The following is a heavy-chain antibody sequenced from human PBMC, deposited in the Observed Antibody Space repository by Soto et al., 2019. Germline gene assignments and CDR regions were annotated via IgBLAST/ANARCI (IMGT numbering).Heavy chain of an antibody. CDR2: IKSKTDGGTT. V-gene: IGHV3-15*01. J-gene: IGHJ4*02. CDR3: AKDRGPRRQWFIDPFDY. D-gene: IGHD3-22*01. CDR1: GFTFSNAW. Sequence: GGSLRLSCAASGFTFSNAWMSWVRQAPGKGLEWVGRIKSKTDGGTTDYAAPVKGRFTISRDNSKNTVYLQMNSLRDEDTAVYYCAKDRGPRRQWFIDPFDYWGQGTLVTVSS.